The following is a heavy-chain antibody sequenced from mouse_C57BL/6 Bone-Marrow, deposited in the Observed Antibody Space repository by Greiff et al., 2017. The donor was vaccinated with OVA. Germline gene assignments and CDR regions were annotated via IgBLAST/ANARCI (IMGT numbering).Heavy chain of an antibody. D-gene: IGHD2-1*01. Sequence: EVKVEESGGGLVKPGGSLKLSCAASGFTFSDYGMHWVRQAPEKGLEWVAYISSGSSTIYYADTVKGRFTISRDNAKNTLFLQMTSLRSEDTAMYYCASNYGFAYWGQGTLVTVSA. CDR1: GFTFSDYG. CDR2: ISSGSSTI. CDR3: ASNYGFAY. V-gene: IGHV5-17*01. J-gene: IGHJ3*01.